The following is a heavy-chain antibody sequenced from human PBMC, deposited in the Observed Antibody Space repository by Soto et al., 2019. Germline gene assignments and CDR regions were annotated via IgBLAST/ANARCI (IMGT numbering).Heavy chain of an antibody. V-gene: IGHV4-31*03. CDR3: ARGPPAYSSGLAHPGH. D-gene: IGHD6-19*01. Sequence: TLSLTCTVAGGSICSGGYCWNWIRQRLGKGLEWMGYIHHSGSTNYNPPLKSRITISVNTSKNQFALKVNSATAADTAVYYCARGPPAYSSGLAHPGHWGQGTLVTVSS. J-gene: IGHJ4*02. CDR1: GGSICSGGYC. CDR2: IHHSGST.